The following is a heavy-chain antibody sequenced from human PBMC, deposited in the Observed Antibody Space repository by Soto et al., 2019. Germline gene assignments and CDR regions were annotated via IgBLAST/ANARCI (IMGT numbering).Heavy chain of an antibody. D-gene: IGHD3-9*01. CDR1: GGSISSGGYY. CDR3: ARANYDILTGYSYFDY. J-gene: IGHJ4*02. Sequence: PSETLSLTCTVSGGSISSGGYYWSWIRQHPGKGLEWIGYIYYSGSTYYNPSLKSRVTISVDTSKNQFSLKLSSVTAADTAVYYCARANYDILTGYSYFDYWGQGTLVTVSS. V-gene: IGHV4-31*03. CDR2: IYYSGST.